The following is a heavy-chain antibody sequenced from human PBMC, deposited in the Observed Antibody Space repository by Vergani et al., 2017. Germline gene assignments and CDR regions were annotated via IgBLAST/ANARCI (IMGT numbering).Heavy chain of an antibody. V-gene: IGHV4-39*01. Sequence: QVQLQESGPGLVKPSETLSLTCTVSGDSISSRNCYWGWIRQPPGKGLEWIGSLFYGATAYYNPSLESRVIISIVTSKNQFSLRLSSVTAADTAVYYCARSGTTVSNWGQGTLVTVSS. CDR2: LFYGATA. CDR3: ARSGTTVSN. J-gene: IGHJ4*02. D-gene: IGHD4-17*01. CDR1: GDSISSRNCY.